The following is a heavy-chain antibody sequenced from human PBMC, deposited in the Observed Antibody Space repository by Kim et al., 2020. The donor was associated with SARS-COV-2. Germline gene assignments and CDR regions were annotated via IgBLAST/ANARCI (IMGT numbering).Heavy chain of an antibody. CDR1: VGSISSYF. CDR2: IYYIGST. CDR3: ARDTADYYYYGMDV. J-gene: IGHJ6*02. Sequence: SETLSRTCTVSVGSISSYFWSWIRQPPGKGLEWIGYIYYIGSTNYNPSLKSRVTISVDRSKKQFSLKLSSVTAADTAVYYCARDTADYYYYGMDVWGQGTTVTVS. V-gene: IGHV4-59*01.